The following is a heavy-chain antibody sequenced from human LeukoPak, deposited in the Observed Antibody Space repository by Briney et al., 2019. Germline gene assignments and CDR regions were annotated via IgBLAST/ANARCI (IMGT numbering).Heavy chain of an antibody. CDR2: ISGSGGST. V-gene: IGHV3-23*01. D-gene: IGHD4-17*01. CDR3: AKGLDYGDYAYYFDY. Sequence: GGSLRLSCAAPGFTFSSYAMSWVRQAPGKGLEWVSAISGSGGSTYYADSVKGRFTISRDNSKNTLYLQMNSLRTEDTAVYYCAKGLDYGDYAYYFDYWGQGTLVTVSS. J-gene: IGHJ4*02. CDR1: GFTFSSYA.